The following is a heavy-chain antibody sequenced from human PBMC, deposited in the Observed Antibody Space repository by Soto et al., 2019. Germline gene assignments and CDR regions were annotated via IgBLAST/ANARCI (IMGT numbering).Heavy chain of an antibody. CDR3: ARRGGYCSNGVCYINYYYGMDV. V-gene: IGHV5-51*01. J-gene: IGHJ6*02. Sequence: GASLKISCKGSGYSFTNYWIGWVRQMPGKGLEWMGIIFPGDSDTRYSPSFQGQVTISADRSSSTAYLQWSSLKASDTAMYYCARRGGYCSNGVCYINYYYGMDVWGQGTTVTVSS. CDR1: GYSFTNYW. D-gene: IGHD2-8*01. CDR2: IFPGDSDT.